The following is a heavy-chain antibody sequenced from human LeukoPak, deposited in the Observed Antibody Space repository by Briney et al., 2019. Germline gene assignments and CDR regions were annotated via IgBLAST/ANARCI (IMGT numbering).Heavy chain of an antibody. J-gene: IGHJ6*02. Sequence: PGGSLRLSCAASGFTVSSNYMSWVRQAPGKGLEWASVIYSGGSTYYADSVKGRFTISRDNSKNTLYLQMNSLRAEDTAVYYCARDRSVAGVYYGMDVWGQGTTVTVSS. CDR1: GFTVSSNY. V-gene: IGHV3-53*01. CDR2: IYSGGST. D-gene: IGHD6-19*01. CDR3: ARDRSVAGVYYGMDV.